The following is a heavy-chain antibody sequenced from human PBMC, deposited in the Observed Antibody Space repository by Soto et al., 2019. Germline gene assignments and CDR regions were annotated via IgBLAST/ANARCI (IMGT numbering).Heavy chain of an antibody. D-gene: IGHD4-17*01. J-gene: IGHJ6*02. CDR3: ARATSVTSSFFYYGLDV. CDR2: IYYNGKT. CDR1: GGSISNDDYY. V-gene: IGHV4-30-4*08. Sequence: QVQLQESGPGLVKPSQTLSLTCSVSGGSISNDDYYWTWIRQPPGKGLEWIGHIYYNGKTYSNSSLKCRLTMSLDTSPNQFSLPLTSGIAADSASYFCARATSVTSSFFYYGLDVWGQGTTVTVSS.